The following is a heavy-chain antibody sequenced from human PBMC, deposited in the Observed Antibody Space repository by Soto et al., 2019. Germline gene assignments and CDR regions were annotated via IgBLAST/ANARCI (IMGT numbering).Heavy chain of an antibody. V-gene: IGHV3-23*01. CDR1: GFTFSTYA. Sequence: EVQLLESGGKLVQPGGSLTLSCAASGFTFSTYAMAWVRQAPGKGLEWVSGVSASGLNTDYADPVKGRFYISRDNSKNTVSLHMNSLRAEDAALYCCAKDRPRRTSGDFFEYWGQGTPVTVSS. CDR2: VSASGLNT. J-gene: IGHJ4*02. CDR3: AKDRPRRTSGDFFEY. D-gene: IGHD1-1*01.